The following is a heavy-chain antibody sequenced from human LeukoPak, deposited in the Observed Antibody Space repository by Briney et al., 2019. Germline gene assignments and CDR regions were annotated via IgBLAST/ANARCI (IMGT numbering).Heavy chain of an antibody. D-gene: IGHD3-3*01. J-gene: IGHJ5*02. Sequence: SETLSLTCTVSGGSISSYYWSWIRQPPGKGLEWIRYIYYSGSTNYNPSLKSRVTISVDTSKNQFSLKLSSVTAADTAVYYCARTRNYDFWSGYSNWFDPWGQGTLVTVSS. V-gene: IGHV4-59*01. CDR2: IYYSGST. CDR1: GGSISSYY. CDR3: ARTRNYDFWSGYSNWFDP.